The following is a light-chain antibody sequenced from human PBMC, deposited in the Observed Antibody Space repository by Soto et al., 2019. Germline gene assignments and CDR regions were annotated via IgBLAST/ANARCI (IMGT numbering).Light chain of an antibody. Sequence: DIQMTQSPSTLSASVGDRVTITCRASQSISSWLAWYQQKPGKAPKLLIYKASSLESGVPSRFSGSGSGTEFTLTISSLQPDDFATYFCQQSYSIPIFTFGQGTKVDIK. V-gene: IGKV1-5*03. CDR3: QQSYSIPIFT. CDR2: KAS. CDR1: QSISSW. J-gene: IGKJ2*01.